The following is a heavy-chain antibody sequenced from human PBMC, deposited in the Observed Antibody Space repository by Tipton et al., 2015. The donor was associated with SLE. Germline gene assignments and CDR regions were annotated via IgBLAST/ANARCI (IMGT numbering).Heavy chain of an antibody. CDR1: GGSISSSSFY. Sequence: TLSLTCTVSGGSISSSSFYWGWIRQPPGKGLEWIGTIYYSGNTYYNPSLQSRVTMSVDTSKNHFSLKLSSVTAADTAVYYCARHDTNYGRNWFDPWGQGTLVTVSS. CDR3: ARHDTNYGRNWFDP. D-gene: IGHD2-8*01. V-gene: IGHV4-39*01. J-gene: IGHJ5*02. CDR2: IYYSGNT.